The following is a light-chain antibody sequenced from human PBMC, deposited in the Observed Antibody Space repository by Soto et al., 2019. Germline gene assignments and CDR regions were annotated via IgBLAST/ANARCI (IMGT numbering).Light chain of an antibody. Sequence: QPVLTQPPSVSGAPGQRVTISCTGSSSNIGSGYDVHWYQHLPGTAPKLLIFATSNRPSGVPDRFSGSRSGASASLAITGLQAEDEAAYYCQSYDGTLSGVLFGGGTKLTVL. CDR1: SSNIGSGYD. CDR2: ATS. CDR3: QSYDGTLSGVL. V-gene: IGLV1-40*01. J-gene: IGLJ2*01.